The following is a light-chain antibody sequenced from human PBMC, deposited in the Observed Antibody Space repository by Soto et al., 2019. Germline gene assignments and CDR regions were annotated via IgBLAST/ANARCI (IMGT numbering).Light chain of an antibody. J-gene: IGKJ1*01. CDR3: QQYNNWPRT. V-gene: IGKV3-15*01. CDR1: QSVSSN. Sequence: RVMNQYHATLSVSPGERATLSCRASQSVSSNLAWYQQKPGQAPRLLIHGATTRATGIPARFSGSGSGTEFTLTISSLQSEDFAVYYCQQYNNWPRTFGQGTKVDIK. CDR2: GAT.